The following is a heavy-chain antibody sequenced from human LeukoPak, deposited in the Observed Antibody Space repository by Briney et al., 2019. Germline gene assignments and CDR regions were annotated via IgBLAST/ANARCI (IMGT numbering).Heavy chain of an antibody. CDR2: ISYDGSNK. V-gene: IGHV3-30*18. CDR1: GFTFSSYG. J-gene: IGHJ4*02. Sequence: GGSLRLSCAASGFTFSSYGMHWVRQAPGKGLEWVAVISYDGSNKYYADSVKGRFTISRDNSKNTLYLQMNSLRAEDTAVYYCAKVLLDMVRGAPDYWGQGTLVTVSS. D-gene: IGHD3-10*01. CDR3: AKVLLDMVRGAPDY.